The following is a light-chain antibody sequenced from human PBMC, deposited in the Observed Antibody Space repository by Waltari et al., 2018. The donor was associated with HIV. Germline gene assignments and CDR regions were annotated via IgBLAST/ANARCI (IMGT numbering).Light chain of an antibody. CDR1: SSNIGAGFD. V-gene: IGLV1-40*01. J-gene: IGLJ1*01. CDR3: QSYDRSLNGYV. Sequence: VLTQPPSVSGAPGQTVTIFCSGNSSNIGAGFDVQWYQQLSGTAPKLLIFGSGNRPSGVPRRFSGSKSGTSPSLAIYGLQLEDEGDYYCQSYDRSLNGYVVGGGTKVIVL. CDR2: GSG.